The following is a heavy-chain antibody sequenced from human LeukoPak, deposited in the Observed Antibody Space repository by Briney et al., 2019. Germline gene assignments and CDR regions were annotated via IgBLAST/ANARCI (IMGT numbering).Heavy chain of an antibody. Sequence: ASVKVSCKASGGTFSSYAMSWVRQAPGKGLEWVSAISGSGGSTYYADSVKGRFTISRDNSKNTLYLQMNSLRAEDTAVYYCAKSVKAIVVVPAATNWFDPWGQGTLVTVSS. CDR1: GGTFSSYA. D-gene: IGHD2-2*01. J-gene: IGHJ5*02. CDR3: AKSVKAIVVVPAATNWFDP. CDR2: ISGSGGST. V-gene: IGHV3-23*01.